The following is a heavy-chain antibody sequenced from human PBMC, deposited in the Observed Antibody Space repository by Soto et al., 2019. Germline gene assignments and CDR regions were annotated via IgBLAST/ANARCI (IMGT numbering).Heavy chain of an antibody. CDR3: ALRLADPGRLHCDD. CDR1: GGSISSGGYY. D-gene: IGHD3-16*01. J-gene: IGHJ4*02. Sequence: QVQLQESGPGLVKPSQTLSLTCTVSGGSISSGGYYWSWIRQHPGKGLEWIGYIFYSGSTYYNPSLQSRVTITVDTYKNKSSLKLSSVTAEDADAYYSALRLADPGRLHCDDWGQGTLVTFSS. CDR2: IFYSGST. V-gene: IGHV4-31*03.